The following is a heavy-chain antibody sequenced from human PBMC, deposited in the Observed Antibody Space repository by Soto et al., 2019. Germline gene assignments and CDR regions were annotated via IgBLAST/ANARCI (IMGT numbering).Heavy chain of an antibody. CDR2: ISSTSSAM. CDR3: ARVWYGQWV. J-gene: IGHJ4*02. V-gene: IGHV3-48*01. D-gene: IGHD3-10*01. CDR1: GFTFSSYS. Sequence: EVQLVESGGDLVQPGGSLRLSCAASGFTFSSYSMNWVRQAPGKGLEWVSYISSTSSAMYYADSVKGRFTISRDNAKNSLSLQMNSLRAEDTAVYYCARVWYGQWVWGQGTLVTVSS.